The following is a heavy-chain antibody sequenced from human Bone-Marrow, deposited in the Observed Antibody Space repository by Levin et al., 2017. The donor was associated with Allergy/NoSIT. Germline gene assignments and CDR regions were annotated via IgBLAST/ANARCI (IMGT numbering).Heavy chain of an antibody. V-gene: IGHV4-4*07. CDR3: VRGGGGAYQFDP. J-gene: IGHJ5*01. D-gene: IGHD3-16*01. Sequence: SETLSLTCTVSGGSISSYYWTWIRQPAGKGLEWIGRILASGSTNYNPSLKSRVTMSVDTSKDQFSLNLSSATAADTAGYYCVRGGGGAYQFDPWGQGTLVTVSS. CDR1: GGSISSYY. CDR2: ILASGST.